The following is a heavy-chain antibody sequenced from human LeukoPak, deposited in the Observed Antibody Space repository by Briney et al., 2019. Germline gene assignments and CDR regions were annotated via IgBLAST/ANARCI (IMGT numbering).Heavy chain of an antibody. CDR1: GFTFSNAW. D-gene: IGHD1-20*01. CDR2: IKSKTDGGTT. CDR3: TTALTGTTRRNYYYYGMDV. Sequence: GGSLRLSCAASGFTFSNAWMSWVRQAPGKGLEWVGRIKSKTDGGTTDYAAPVKGRFTISRDDSKNTLYMQMNSLKTEDTAVYYCTTALTGTTRRNYYYYGMDVWGQGTTVTVSS. J-gene: IGHJ6*02. V-gene: IGHV3-15*01.